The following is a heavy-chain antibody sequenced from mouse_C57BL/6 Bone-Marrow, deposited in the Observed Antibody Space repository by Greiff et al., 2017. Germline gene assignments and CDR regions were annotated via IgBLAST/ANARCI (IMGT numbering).Heavy chain of an antibody. V-gene: IGHV1-31*01. CDR1: GYSFTGYY. J-gene: IGHJ3*01. D-gene: IGHD3-2*02. CDR3: ADSSGYGWFPY. Sequence: VHVKQSGPELVKPGASVKISCKASGYSFTGYYMHWVKQSHGNILDWIGYIYPYNGVSSYNQKFKGKATLTVDKSSSTAYMELRSLTSEDSAVYYCADSSGYGWFPYWGQGTLVTVSA. CDR2: IYPYNGVS.